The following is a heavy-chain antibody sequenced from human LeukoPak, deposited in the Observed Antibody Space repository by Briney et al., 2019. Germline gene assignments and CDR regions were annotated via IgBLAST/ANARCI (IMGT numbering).Heavy chain of an antibody. CDR1: GFTFSSYS. Sequence: GGSLRLSCAASGFTFSSYSMSWVRQAPGTGLEWVSAISGSGGSTYYADSVKGRFTIPRDNSKNTLYLQMNSLRAEDTAVYYCAKEPRPKWEPPLFDYWGQGTLVTVSS. D-gene: IGHD1-26*01. V-gene: IGHV3-23*01. CDR3: AKEPRPKWEPPLFDY. J-gene: IGHJ4*02. CDR2: ISGSGGST.